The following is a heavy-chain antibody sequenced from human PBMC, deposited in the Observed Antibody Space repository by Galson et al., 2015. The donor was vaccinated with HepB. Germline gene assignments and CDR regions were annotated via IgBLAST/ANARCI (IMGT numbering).Heavy chain of an antibody. V-gene: IGHV1-46*01. CDR3: ARDPSGYFPNFDY. Sequence: SVKVSCKASGYTFISYYIHCVRQAPGQGLEWMGIIHPSGGSTSYAQKFQGRITLTRDTSTSTVYMDLSSLRSEDTAVYYCARDPSGYFPNFDYWGQGTLVTVSS. J-gene: IGHJ4*02. CDR1: GYTFISYY. D-gene: IGHD3-22*01. CDR2: IHPSGGST.